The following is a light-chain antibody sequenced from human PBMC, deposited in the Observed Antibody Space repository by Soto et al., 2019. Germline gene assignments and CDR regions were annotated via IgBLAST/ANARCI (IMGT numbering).Light chain of an antibody. CDR1: QSVSSSY. CDR2: GAS. CDR3: QQYDCSPFT. V-gene: IGKV3-20*01. J-gene: IGKJ3*01. Sequence: EIGLTQSPGTLSLSPGERATLSCRASQSVSSSYLAWYQQKPGQAPSLLIYGASSRGTDIPDRFSGSGSGTDFTLTISRLEPEDFAVYYCQQYDCSPFTFGPGTKVDIK.